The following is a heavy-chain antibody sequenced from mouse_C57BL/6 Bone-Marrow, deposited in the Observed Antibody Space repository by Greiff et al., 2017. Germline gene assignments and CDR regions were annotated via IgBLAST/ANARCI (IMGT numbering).Heavy chain of an antibody. D-gene: IGHD1-1*01. Sequence: VQLQQSGPELVKPGASVTIPCKASGYTFTDYNMDWVKQSHGKSLAWIGDINPNNVGTIYNQKFKGKATLTVDKSSSTAYMEHRSLTSEDTAVYYCSRFGYYGRGAMDYWGQGTSVTVS. CDR2: INPNNVGT. CDR1: GYTFTDYN. V-gene: IGHV1-18*01. CDR3: SRFGYYGRGAMDY. J-gene: IGHJ4*01.